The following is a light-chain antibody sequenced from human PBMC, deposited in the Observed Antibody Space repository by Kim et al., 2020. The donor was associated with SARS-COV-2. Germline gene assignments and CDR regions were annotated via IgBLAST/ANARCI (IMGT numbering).Light chain of an antibody. Sequence: SSELTQDPAVSVALGHTVRITCQGDSLRSYYATWYQQKPGQAPILVIYGKNNRPSGIPDRFSGSSSGNTASLTITGTQAGDEADYYCNSRDSNDNVVFGGGTKLTVL. J-gene: IGLJ2*01. V-gene: IGLV3-19*01. CDR2: GKN. CDR3: NSRDSNDNVV. CDR1: SLRSYY.